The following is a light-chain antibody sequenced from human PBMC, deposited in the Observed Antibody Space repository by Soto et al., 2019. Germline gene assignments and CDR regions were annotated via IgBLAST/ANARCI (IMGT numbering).Light chain of an antibody. J-gene: IGKJ1*01. CDR2: GIS. CDR1: QSIHSDF. CDR3: QQFGTSRPPWT. V-gene: IGKV3-20*01. Sequence: EIVLTQSPGTLSLSPGERATLSCRASQSIHSDFLAWYQQKPGQAPSLLIYGISTRATGIPDRFSGSGSGTDFTLTISRLEPEDFAVYYCQQFGTSRPPWTFGQGTKVDIK.